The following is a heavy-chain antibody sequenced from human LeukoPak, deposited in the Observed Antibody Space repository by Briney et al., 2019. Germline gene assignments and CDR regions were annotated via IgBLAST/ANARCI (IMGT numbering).Heavy chain of an antibody. V-gene: IGHV4-34*01. CDR1: GGSFSGYY. Sequence: KPSETLSLTCAVYGGSFSGYYWSWIRQPPGKGLEWIGEINHSGSTNYNPSLKSRVTISVDTSKNQFSLKLSSVTAADTAAYYCARGLLYGMDVWGQGTTVTVSS. CDR2: INHSGST. CDR3: ARGLLYGMDV. J-gene: IGHJ6*02.